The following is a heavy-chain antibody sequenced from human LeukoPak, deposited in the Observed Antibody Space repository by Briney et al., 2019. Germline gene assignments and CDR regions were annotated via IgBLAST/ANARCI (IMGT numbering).Heavy chain of an antibody. CDR3: ARERNYGDYGNAFDV. CDR1: GYTFTDYY. D-gene: IGHD4-17*01. Sequence: ASVKVSCKASGYTFTDYYIHWMRQAPGQGLEWMGWINPKRGVATYAQKFQGRVTMTRDTSITTAYMELTRLRSDDTTIYYCARERNYGDYGNAFDVWGQGTKVTVSS. V-gene: IGHV1-2*02. J-gene: IGHJ3*01. CDR2: INPKRGVA.